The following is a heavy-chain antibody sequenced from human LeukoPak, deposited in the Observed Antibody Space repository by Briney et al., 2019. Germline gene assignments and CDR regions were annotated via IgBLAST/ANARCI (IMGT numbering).Heavy chain of an antibody. V-gene: IGHV3-21*01. J-gene: IGHJ4*02. D-gene: IGHD1-26*01. CDR1: GFTFSSYS. Sequence: GGSLRLSCAASGFTFSSYSMNWVRKAPGKGLGWVSSISGSSSYIYYADSVKGRFTISRDNAKNSLYLQMNSLRAEDTAVYYCAREVGATSFDYWGQGTLVTVSS. CDR2: ISGSSSYI. CDR3: AREVGATSFDY.